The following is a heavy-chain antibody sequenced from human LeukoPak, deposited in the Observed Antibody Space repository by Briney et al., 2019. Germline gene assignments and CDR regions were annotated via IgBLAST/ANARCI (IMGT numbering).Heavy chain of an antibody. CDR1: GFTFSSYA. CDR3: ARETYYDSSGYLEY. V-gene: IGHV3-30*01. Sequence: GGSLGLSCAASGFTFSSYAMHWVRQAPGKGLEWVAVISYDGSNKYYADSVKGRFTISRDNSKNTLYLQMNSLRAEDTAVYYCARETYYDSSGYLEYWGQGTLVTVSS. D-gene: IGHD3-22*01. J-gene: IGHJ4*02. CDR2: ISYDGSNK.